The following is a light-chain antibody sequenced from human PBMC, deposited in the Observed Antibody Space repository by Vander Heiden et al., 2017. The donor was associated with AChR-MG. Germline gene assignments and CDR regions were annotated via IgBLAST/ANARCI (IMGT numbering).Light chain of an antibody. CDR1: QSISSY. Sequence: DIQMTQSPSSLSASVGDRVTITCRASQSISSYLNWYQQKPGKAPKLLIYAASSLQSGVPSRFSGSGSGTDFTLTISRLQPEDFATYYCQQSDSTRHTFGPGTKVEIK. CDR3: QQSDSTRHT. J-gene: IGKJ1*01. V-gene: IGKV1-39*01. CDR2: AAS.